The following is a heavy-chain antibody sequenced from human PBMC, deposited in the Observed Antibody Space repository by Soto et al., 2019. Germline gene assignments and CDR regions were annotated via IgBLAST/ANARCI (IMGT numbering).Heavy chain of an antibody. J-gene: IGHJ4*02. CDR1: GGSISSSSYY. D-gene: IGHD1-1*01. V-gene: IGHV4-39*01. CDR3: ARLLDDLHFDY. CDR2: IYYSGST. Sequence: PSETLSLTCTGSGGSISSSSYYWGWIRQPPGKGLEWIGSIYYSGSTYYTPSLNSRVTISVDTSKNQFSLKLSSVTAADTAVYYCARLLDDLHFDYWGQGTMITFSS.